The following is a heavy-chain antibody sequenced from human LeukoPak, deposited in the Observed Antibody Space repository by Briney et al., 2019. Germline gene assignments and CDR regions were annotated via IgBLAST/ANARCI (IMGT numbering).Heavy chain of an antibody. V-gene: IGHV4-59*01. D-gene: IGHD6-13*01. Sequence: PSETLSLTCTVSGGSISSYYWSWIRQPPGKGLEWIGYIYYSGSTTYNPSLKSRVTMSVHTSKNQFSLKLSSVTAADTAVYYCARDPGQLVPGRFYYYYGMDVWGQGTTVTISS. CDR2: IYYSGST. CDR1: GGSISSYY. CDR3: ARDPGQLVPGRFYYYYGMDV. J-gene: IGHJ6*02.